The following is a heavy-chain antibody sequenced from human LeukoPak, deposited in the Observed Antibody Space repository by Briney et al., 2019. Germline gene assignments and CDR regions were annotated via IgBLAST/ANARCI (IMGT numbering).Heavy chain of an antibody. CDR1: GFTFSSYC. J-gene: IGHJ4*02. V-gene: IGHV3-21*01. D-gene: IGHD3-16*02. Sequence: GGSLRLSCAASGFTFSSYCMNWVRQAPGKGLEWVSSISSSSSYIYYADSVKGRFTISRDNAKNSLYLQMNSLRAEDTAVYYCARDYIWGSYRYTGSHDYWGQGTLVTVSS. CDR2: ISSSSSYI. CDR3: ARDYIWGSYRYTGSHDY.